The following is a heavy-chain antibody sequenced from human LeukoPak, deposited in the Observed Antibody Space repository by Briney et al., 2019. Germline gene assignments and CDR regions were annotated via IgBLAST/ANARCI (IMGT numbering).Heavy chain of an antibody. CDR3: AREIVRSWFDP. CDR1: GGSFSGYY. CDR2: IYYSGST. D-gene: IGHD3-22*01. Sequence: SETLSLTCAVYGGSFSGYYWSWIRQPPGKGLEWIGSIYYSGSTYYNPSLKSRVTISVDTSKNQFSLKLSSVTAADTAVYYCAREIVRSWFDPWGQGTLVTVSS. J-gene: IGHJ5*02. V-gene: IGHV4-34*01.